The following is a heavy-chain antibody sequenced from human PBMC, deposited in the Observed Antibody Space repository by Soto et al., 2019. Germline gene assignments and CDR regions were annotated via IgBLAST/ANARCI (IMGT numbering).Heavy chain of an antibody. V-gene: IGHV1-46*01. D-gene: IGHD4-17*01. Sequence: ASVKASWKGSGDSFTGYYIHWLRQAPRHGLELMVVINPSGGFTTYAHKFQCRLTMAWDTSPSTVYMELSGLRSEDTAVYYCARPHLGSVRMGMDVWGQGTAVTVSS. CDR3: ARPHLGSVRMGMDV. CDR1: GDSFTGYY. CDR2: INPSGGFT. J-gene: IGHJ6*02.